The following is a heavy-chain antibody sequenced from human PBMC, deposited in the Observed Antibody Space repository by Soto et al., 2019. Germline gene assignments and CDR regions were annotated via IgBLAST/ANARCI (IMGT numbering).Heavy chain of an antibody. V-gene: IGHV1-69*08. Sequence: QVQLVQSGAEVKKPGSSVKVSCKASGGTFSSYTISWVRQAPGQGLEWMGRIIPILGIANYAQKFQGRVTITADKSTSTAYMELSSLRSEDTAVYYCARESSGGNFDYWGQGTLLTVSS. J-gene: IGHJ4*02. CDR2: IIPILGIA. D-gene: IGHD3-10*01. CDR1: GGTFSSYT. CDR3: ARESSGGNFDY.